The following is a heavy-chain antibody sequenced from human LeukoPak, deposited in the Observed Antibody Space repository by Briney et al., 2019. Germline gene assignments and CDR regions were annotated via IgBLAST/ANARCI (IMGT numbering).Heavy chain of an antibody. Sequence: SVEVSCKASGGTFSSYAISWVRQAPGQGLEWMGRIIPIFGTANYAQKFQGRVTITTDESTSTAYMELSSLRSEDAAVYYCARDPVVAATQRPNFDIWGQGTMVTVSS. V-gene: IGHV1-69*05. CDR1: GGTFSSYA. CDR3: ARDPVVAATQRPNFDI. J-gene: IGHJ3*02. CDR2: IIPIFGTA. D-gene: IGHD2-15*01.